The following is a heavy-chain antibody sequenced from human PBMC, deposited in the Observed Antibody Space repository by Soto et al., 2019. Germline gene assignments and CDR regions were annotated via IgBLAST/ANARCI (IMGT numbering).Heavy chain of an antibody. V-gene: IGHV3-9*01. Sequence: PGGSLRLSCAASGFTFDDYAMHWVRQAPGKGLEWVSGISWNSGSIGYADSVKGRFTISRDNAKNSLYLQMNSLRAEDTALYYCAKDKTDTIFGVAQYFDYWGQGT. CDR2: ISWNSGSI. D-gene: IGHD3-3*01. CDR3: AKDKTDTIFGVAQYFDY. J-gene: IGHJ4*02. CDR1: GFTFDDYA.